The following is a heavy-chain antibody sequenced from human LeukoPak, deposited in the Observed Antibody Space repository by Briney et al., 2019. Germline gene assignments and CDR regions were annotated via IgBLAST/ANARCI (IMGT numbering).Heavy chain of an antibody. Sequence: TSETLSLTCTVSGGSISSGGYYWSWIRQHPGKGLEWIGYIYYSGSTYYNPSLKSRVTISVDTSKNQFSLKLSSVTAADTAVYYCARVGLGYSIFDYWGQGTLVTVSS. V-gene: IGHV4-31*03. CDR1: GGSISSGGYY. CDR2: IYYSGST. J-gene: IGHJ4*02. CDR3: ARVGLGYSIFDY. D-gene: IGHD4-11*01.